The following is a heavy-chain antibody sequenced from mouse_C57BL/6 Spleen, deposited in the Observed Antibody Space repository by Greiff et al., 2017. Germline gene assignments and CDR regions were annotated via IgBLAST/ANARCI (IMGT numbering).Heavy chain of an antibody. CDR2: IHPNSGST. D-gene: IGHD1-1*01. Sequence: QVQLQQPGAELVKPGASVKLSCKASGYTFTSYWMHWVKQRPGQGLEWIGLIHPNSGSTNYNEKFKSKATLTVDKSSSTAYMQLSSLTSEDSAVYYCAHYYGSSYWYCDFWGTGTTVTVSS. J-gene: IGHJ1*03. CDR1: GYTFTSYW. V-gene: IGHV1-64*01. CDR3: AHYYGSSYWYCDF.